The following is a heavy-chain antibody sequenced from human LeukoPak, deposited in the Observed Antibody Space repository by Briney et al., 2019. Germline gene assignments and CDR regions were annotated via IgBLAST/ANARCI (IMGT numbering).Heavy chain of an antibody. CDR2: IGGSSRTI. CDR3: ARGRAYRDGTDV. D-gene: IGHD1-26*01. Sequence: SGGSLRLSCAASGFAFSTYTMNWVRQAPGKGLEWVSCIGGSSRTIYYADSVKGRFTISRDNAKDSLYLQMNSLRDEDTAMYYCARGRAYRDGTDVWGQGTTVTVSS. J-gene: IGHJ6*02. V-gene: IGHV3-48*02. CDR1: GFAFSTYT.